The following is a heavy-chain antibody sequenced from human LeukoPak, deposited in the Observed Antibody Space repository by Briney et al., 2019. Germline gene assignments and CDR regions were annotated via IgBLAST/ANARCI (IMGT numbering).Heavy chain of an antibody. D-gene: IGHD1-26*01. CDR1: GFTFSSYG. J-gene: IGHJ4*02. CDR3: AKDGLSMSLGD. Sequence: GGSLRLSCAASGFTFSSYGMHWVRQAPGKGLEWVAVISYDGSNKYYADSVKGRFTISRDNSKNTLYLQMNSLRAEDTAVYYCAKDGLSMSLGDWGRGTLVTVSS. V-gene: IGHV3-30*18. CDR2: ISYDGSNK.